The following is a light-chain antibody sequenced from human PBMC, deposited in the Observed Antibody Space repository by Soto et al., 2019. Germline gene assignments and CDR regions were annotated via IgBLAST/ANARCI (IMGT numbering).Light chain of an antibody. CDR2: EVS. V-gene: IGLV2-14*03. CDR3: SSYASSSTS. J-gene: IGLJ1*01. Sequence: SALTQAAAVSGSPGQSITISCTGTSSDVGGYNYVSWYQQHPGKAPKLMIYEVSNRPSGVSNRFSGSKSGNTASLTISGLQAEDEADYYCSSYASSSTSFGTGTKVTVL. CDR1: SSDVGGYNY.